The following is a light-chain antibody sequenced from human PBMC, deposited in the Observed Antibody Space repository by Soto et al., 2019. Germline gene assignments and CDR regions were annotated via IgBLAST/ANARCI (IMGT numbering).Light chain of an antibody. J-gene: IGLJ2*01. CDR2: LNSDGSH. Sequence: QPVLTQSPSASASLGASVKLTCTLSSGHSSNAIAWHQQQPEKGPRYLMRLNSDGSHKKGDGIPDRFSGSSSGAERYLTISSLQSEDEADYYCQTWGTDIHVVFGGGTKLTVL. CDR3: QTWGTDIHVV. CDR1: SGHSSNA. V-gene: IGLV4-69*01.